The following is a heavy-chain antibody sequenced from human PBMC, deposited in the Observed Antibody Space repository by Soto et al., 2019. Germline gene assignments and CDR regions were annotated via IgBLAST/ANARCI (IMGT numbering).Heavy chain of an antibody. CDR3: AREGYRKYSYYGMDV. V-gene: IGHV3-7*01. CDR1: GFTFSSYW. Sequence: EVQLVESGGGLVQPGGSLRLSCAASGFTFSSYWMSWVRQAPGKGLEWVANIKQDGSEKYYVDSVKGRFTISRDNAKKSLYLQMNGLGAEDTVVYYCAREGYRKYSYYGMDVWGQGTTVTV. D-gene: IGHD5-18*01. CDR2: IKQDGSEK. J-gene: IGHJ6*02.